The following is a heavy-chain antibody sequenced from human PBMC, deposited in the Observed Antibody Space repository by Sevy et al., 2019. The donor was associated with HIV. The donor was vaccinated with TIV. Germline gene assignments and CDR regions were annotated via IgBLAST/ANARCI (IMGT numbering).Heavy chain of an antibody. CDR1: GGSISSDY. CDR2: SDYSGST. V-gene: IGHV4-59*13. D-gene: IGHD6-19*01. J-gene: IGHJ5*02. Sequence: SETLSLTCTVSGGSISSDYWSWIRQPPGKGLEGIGYSDYSGSTNYNPSLKSRVTISVDTSKIPFSLKLSSVTAAVTAVYYCASDRVAVAPVRGARRNWFDPWGQGTLVTVSS. CDR3: ASDRVAVAPVRGARRNWFDP.